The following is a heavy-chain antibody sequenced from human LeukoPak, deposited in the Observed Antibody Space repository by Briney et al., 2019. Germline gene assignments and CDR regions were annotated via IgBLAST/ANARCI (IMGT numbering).Heavy chain of an antibody. CDR2: INHSGST. CDR3: ARSNYYQPVAWAVDI. Sequence: SETLSLTCAVYGGSFSGYYWSWIRQPPGKGLEWIGEINHSGSTNYNPSLKSRVTISVDTSKNQFSLKLSSVTAADTAVYYCARSNYYQPVAWAVDIWGQGTLVTVSS. CDR1: GGSFSGYY. D-gene: IGHD3-10*01. V-gene: IGHV4-34*01. J-gene: IGHJ3*02.